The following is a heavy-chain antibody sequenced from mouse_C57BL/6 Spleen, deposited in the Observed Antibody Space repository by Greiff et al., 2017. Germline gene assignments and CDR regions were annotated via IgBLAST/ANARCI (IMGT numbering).Heavy chain of an antibody. Sequence: LVESGAELVRPGASVTLSCKASGYTFTDYEMHWVKQTPVHGLEWIGAIDPETGGTAYNQKFKGKAILTADKSSSTAYMELRSLTSEDSAVYYCTRAPYYYAMDYWGQGTSVTVSS. V-gene: IGHV1-15*01. CDR1: GYTFTDYE. CDR2: IDPETGGT. J-gene: IGHJ4*01. CDR3: TRAPYYYAMDY.